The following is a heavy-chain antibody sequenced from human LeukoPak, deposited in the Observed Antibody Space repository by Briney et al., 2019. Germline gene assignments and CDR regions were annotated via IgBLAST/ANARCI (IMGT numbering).Heavy chain of an antibody. CDR3: ARGVVSGRFGDYYYYMDV. D-gene: IGHD3-16*01. V-gene: IGHV4-34*01. J-gene: IGHJ6*03. CDR2: VNDRGST. CDR1: GGSFSGHY. Sequence: SETLSLTCAVYGGSFSGHYWTWIRQPPGKGLQWIGEVNDRGSTNYSPSLKSRLTISEDKSKKQFSLRLPSVTAADTAVYYCARGVVSGRFGDYYYYMDVWGKGTTVTVSS.